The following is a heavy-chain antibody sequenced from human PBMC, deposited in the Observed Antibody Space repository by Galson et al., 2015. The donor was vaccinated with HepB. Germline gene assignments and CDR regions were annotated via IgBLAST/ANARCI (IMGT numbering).Heavy chain of an antibody. Sequence: SLRLSCAASGFSFISHGMSWVRRAPGKGLEWVATISGRGDRIYYPDSVKGRFTISRDNSRNTLYLQMNSLRAEDTAIYYCAKDLGLTRYYGMDAWGQDITVTVSS. CDR2: ISGRGDRI. CDR1: GFSFISHG. V-gene: IGHV3-23*01. CDR3: AKDLGLTRYYGMDA. D-gene: IGHD1-14*01. J-gene: IGHJ6*02.